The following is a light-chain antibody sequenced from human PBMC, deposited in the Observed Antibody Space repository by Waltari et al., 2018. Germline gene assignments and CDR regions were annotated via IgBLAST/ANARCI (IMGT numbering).Light chain of an antibody. V-gene: IGLV3-19*01. J-gene: IGLJ3*02. Sequence: SSELTQDPAVSLALGQTVRITCQGDSLRSFYASWYHRKPRQAPLLVIYDKHNRPSGIPDRFCGSSSGNTASLTITGAQAEEEADYYCHCRETSANHSLFGGGTKLTVL. CDR1: SLRSFY. CDR2: DKH. CDR3: HCRETSANHSL.